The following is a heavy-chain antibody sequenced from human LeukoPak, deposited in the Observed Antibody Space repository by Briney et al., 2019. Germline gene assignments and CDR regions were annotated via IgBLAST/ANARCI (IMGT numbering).Heavy chain of an antibody. J-gene: IGHJ3*02. CDR1: GFTFDDYA. CDR3: AKDIAGAGEGAFDI. Sequence: PGRSLRLSCAASGFTFDDYAMHWVRQAPGKGLEWVSGISWNSGSIGYADSVKGRFTISRDNAKNSLYLQMNSLRAEDTALYYCAKDIAGAGEGAFDIWGQGTMVTVSS. V-gene: IGHV3-9*01. CDR2: ISWNSGSI. D-gene: IGHD3-10*01.